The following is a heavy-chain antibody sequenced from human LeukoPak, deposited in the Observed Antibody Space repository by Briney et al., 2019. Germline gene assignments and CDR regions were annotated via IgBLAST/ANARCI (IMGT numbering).Heavy chain of an antibody. CDR2: ITSDESST. J-gene: IGHJ4*02. V-gene: IGHV3-74*01. CDR1: GFTFSVYW. Sequence: PAGSLRLSCAASGFTFSVYWMHWVRQAPGKGLVWVSRITSDESSTAYADSVKGRFTISRDNSKNTLYLQMNSLRAEDTAVYYCATRGEYYYDSSGYYLPYFDYWGQGTLVTVSS. CDR3: ATRGEYYYDSSGYYLPYFDY. D-gene: IGHD3-22*01.